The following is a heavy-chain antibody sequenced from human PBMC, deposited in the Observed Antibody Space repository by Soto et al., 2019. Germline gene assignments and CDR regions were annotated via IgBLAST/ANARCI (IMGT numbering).Heavy chain of an antibody. CDR2: IFYSGST. CDR1: GGSISSGGYY. CDR3: AREVSTTYGMDV. D-gene: IGHD3-3*02. Sequence: QAQLQESGPGLVKPSQTLSLTCSVSGGSISSGGYYWSWIRQHPGKGLEWIGYIFYSGSTYCNPSLKSRVTMSVDTSKNQFSLKLSSVTAADTAVYYCAREVSTTYGMDVWGQGTTVTVSS. J-gene: IGHJ6*02. V-gene: IGHV4-31*03.